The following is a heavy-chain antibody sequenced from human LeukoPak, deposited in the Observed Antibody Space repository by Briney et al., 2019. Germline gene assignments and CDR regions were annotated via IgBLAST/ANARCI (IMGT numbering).Heavy chain of an antibody. J-gene: IGHJ4*02. CDR2: ISYDGSNK. Sequence: GGSLRLSCAASGFTFSSYAMHWVRQAPGKGLEWVAVISYDGSNKYYADSVKGRFTISRDNAKNSLYLQMSSLRAEDTAVYYCASLVYCGADCYTDYWGQGTLVTVSS. CDR3: ASLVYCGADCYTDY. D-gene: IGHD2-21*02. CDR1: GFTFSSYA. V-gene: IGHV3-30*04.